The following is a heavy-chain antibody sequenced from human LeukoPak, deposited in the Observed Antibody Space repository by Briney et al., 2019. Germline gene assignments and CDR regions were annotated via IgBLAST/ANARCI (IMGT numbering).Heavy chain of an antibody. D-gene: IGHD3-22*01. CDR1: GFTFSSYG. Sequence: GGSLRLSCAASGFTFSSYGMHWVRQAPGKGLEWVAFIRYDGSNKYYADSVKGRFTISRDNAKNSLYLQMNSLRAEDTAVYYCAREITRELVVVITRSEYYMDVWGKGTTVTISS. CDR3: AREITRELVVVITRSEYYMDV. V-gene: IGHV3-30*02. CDR2: IRYDGSNK. J-gene: IGHJ6*03.